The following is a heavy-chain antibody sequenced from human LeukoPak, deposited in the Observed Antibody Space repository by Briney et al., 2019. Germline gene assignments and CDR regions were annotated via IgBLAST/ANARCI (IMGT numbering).Heavy chain of an antibody. V-gene: IGHV3-23*01. CDR3: AKGRLGCSSTSCYVDYYYYGMDV. Sequence: GGSLTLSCAASGFTFSSYAISWVRQAPGKGLEWVSAISGSGGSTYYADSVKGRFTISRDNSKNTLYLQMNSLRAEDTAVYYCAKGRLGCSSTSCYVDYYYYGMDVWGKGTTVTVSS. J-gene: IGHJ6*04. D-gene: IGHD2-2*01. CDR1: GFTFSSYA. CDR2: ISGSGGST.